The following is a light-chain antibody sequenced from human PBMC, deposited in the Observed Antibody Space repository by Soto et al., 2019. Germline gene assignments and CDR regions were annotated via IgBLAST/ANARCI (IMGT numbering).Light chain of an antibody. Sequence: QAVVTQVPSLTVSPGGTGTLTCASSTGAVTSGYYPNWFQQQPGQVPRALIYSTSNRHYWTPARFSGSLLGGKAALILSGVQPEDEAEYYCLVYYGGVWVFGGGTKLTVL. CDR1: TGAVTSGYY. J-gene: IGLJ3*02. V-gene: IGLV7-43*01. CDR2: STS. CDR3: LVYYGGVWV.